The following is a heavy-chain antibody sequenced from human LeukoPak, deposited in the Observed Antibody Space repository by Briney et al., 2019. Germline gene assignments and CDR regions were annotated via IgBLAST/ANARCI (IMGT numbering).Heavy chain of an antibody. J-gene: IGHJ3*02. CDR1: GFTFDDYA. CDR2: ISWNSGSI. CDR3: AKGSGGSYRGGAFDI. V-gene: IGHV3-9*03. Sequence: PGGSLRLSCAASGFTFDDYAMHWVRQAPGKGLEWVSGISWNSGSIGYADSVKGRFTISRDNAKNSLYLQMNSLRAEDMALYYCAKGSGGSYRGGAFDIWGQGTMVTVSS. D-gene: IGHD1-26*01.